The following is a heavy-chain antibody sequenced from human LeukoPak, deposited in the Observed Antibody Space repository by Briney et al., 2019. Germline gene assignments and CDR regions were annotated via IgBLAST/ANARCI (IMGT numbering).Heavy chain of an antibody. CDR3: ARTLSDSSPVAT. J-gene: IGHJ4*02. V-gene: IGHV4-38-2*02. D-gene: IGHD3-22*01. CDR1: GYFLSSGFY. Sequence: SGTLSLTCSVSGYFLSSGFYWGWIRPPPRKGLEGIASVYHSGTTIYNPSLKSRVTMSMDTSMNHYSLKLRSVTAADTAVYYCARTLSDSSPVATWGQGTLVTVSS. CDR2: VYHSGTT.